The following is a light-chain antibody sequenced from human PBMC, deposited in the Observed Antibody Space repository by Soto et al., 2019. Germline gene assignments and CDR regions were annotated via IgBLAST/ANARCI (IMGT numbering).Light chain of an antibody. CDR2: GNS. Sequence: VLTQPPSVSGAPGQRVTISCTGSSSNIGAGYDVHWYQQLPGTAPKLLIYGNSNRPSGVPDRFSGSKSGTSASLAITGLQAEDEADYYCQSYDSSLSGCVFGGGTKLTVL. CDR3: QSYDSSLSGCV. J-gene: IGLJ3*02. V-gene: IGLV1-40*01. CDR1: SSNIGAGYD.